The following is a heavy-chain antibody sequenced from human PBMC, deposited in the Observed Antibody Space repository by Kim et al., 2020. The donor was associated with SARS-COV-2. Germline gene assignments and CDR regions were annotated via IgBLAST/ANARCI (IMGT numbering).Heavy chain of an antibody. CDR2: IGTAGDT. CDR3: ARGYSSSWYWAFGI. Sequence: GGSLRLSCAASGFTFSSYDMHWVRQATGKGLEWVSAIGTAGDTYYPGSVKGRFTISRENAKNSLYLQMNSLRAGDTAVYYCARGYSSSWYWAFGIWGPGTMVTVSS. D-gene: IGHD6-13*01. J-gene: IGHJ3*02. CDR1: GFTFSSYD. V-gene: IGHV3-13*01.